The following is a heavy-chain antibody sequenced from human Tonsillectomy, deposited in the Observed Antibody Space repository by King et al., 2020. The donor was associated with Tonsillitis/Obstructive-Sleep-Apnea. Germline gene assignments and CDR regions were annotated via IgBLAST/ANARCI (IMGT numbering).Heavy chain of an antibody. V-gene: IGHV5-10-1*03. CDR3: ARHNYDFWSGYSTTPGDPGAFDI. J-gene: IGHJ3*02. Sequence: QLVQSGAEVKKPGESLRISCKGSGYSFSKYWISWVRQMPGKGLEWLGRIDPSDSYTNYSPSFQGHVTISADKSISTAHVQWSSLKASDTAIYYCARHNYDFWSGYSTTPGDPGAFDIWGQGTMVIVS. CDR1: GYSFSKYW. D-gene: IGHD3-3*01. CDR2: IDPSDSYT.